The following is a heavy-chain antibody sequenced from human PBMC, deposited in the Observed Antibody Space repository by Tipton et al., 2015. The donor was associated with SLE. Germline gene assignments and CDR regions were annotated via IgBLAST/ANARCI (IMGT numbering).Heavy chain of an antibody. V-gene: IGHV4-59*01. Sequence: TLSLTCTVSGGSISSYYWSWIRQPPGKGLEWIGYIYYSGSTNYNPSLKSRVTISVDTSKNQFSLILNSVTAADTAVYYCAIGEQQSDYYYYSPMDVWGKGTTVTVSS. CDR1: GGSISSYY. J-gene: IGHJ6*03. D-gene: IGHD6-13*01. CDR2: IYYSGST. CDR3: AIGEQQSDYYYYSPMDV.